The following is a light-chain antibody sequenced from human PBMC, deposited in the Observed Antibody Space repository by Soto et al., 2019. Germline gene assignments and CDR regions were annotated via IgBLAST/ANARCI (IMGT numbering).Light chain of an antibody. Sequence: EIVLTQSPGTLSLSPGERATLSCRASQSFSSSYLAWYQQKPGQAPRLLIYGASSRATGIPDRFSGSGSRMDFTIANSRLEYEDFKVYYFHKYGSSTFTFGHGTKVDIK. CDR2: GAS. J-gene: IGKJ3*01. CDR1: QSFSSSY. V-gene: IGKV3-20*01. CDR3: HKYGSSTFT.